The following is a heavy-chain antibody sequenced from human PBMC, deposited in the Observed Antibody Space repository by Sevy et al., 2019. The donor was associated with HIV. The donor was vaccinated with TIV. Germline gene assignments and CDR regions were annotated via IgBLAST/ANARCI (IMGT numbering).Heavy chain of an antibody. Sequence: GGSLRLSCAASGFTFSSYSMNWVRQAPGKGLEWVSCISSSSSYIYYADSVKGRFTISRDNAKNSLYLQMNSLRAEDTAVYYCAREVRYGGDAFDIWGQGTMVTVSS. D-gene: IGHD4-17*01. CDR3: AREVRYGGDAFDI. CDR2: ISSSSSYI. J-gene: IGHJ3*02. V-gene: IGHV3-21*01. CDR1: GFTFSSYS.